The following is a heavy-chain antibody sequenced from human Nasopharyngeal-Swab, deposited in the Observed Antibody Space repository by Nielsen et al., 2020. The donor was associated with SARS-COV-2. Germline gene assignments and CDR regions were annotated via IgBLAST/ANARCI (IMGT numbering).Heavy chain of an antibody. CDR3: AKGRVGTTPYYLDY. CDR2: INSDGDTK. V-gene: IGHV3-74*01. CDR1: GFTFSSYW. J-gene: IGHJ4*02. Sequence: GGSLRLSCAASGFTFSSYWMHWVRQAPGKGLVSVSRINSDGDTKSYADSVKGRFTISRDNAKNTLYLQMSGLRGEDTAVYYCAKGRVGTTPYYLDYWGQGTLVTVSS. D-gene: IGHD1-26*01.